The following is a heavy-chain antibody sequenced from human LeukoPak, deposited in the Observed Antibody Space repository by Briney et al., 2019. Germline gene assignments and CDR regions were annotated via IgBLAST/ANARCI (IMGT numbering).Heavy chain of an antibody. J-gene: IGHJ4*02. D-gene: IGHD3-10*01. Sequence: PGGSLRLSCAASGFTFSSYSMNWVRQAPGKGLEWVSSISSSSSYIYYADSVKGRFTISRDNAKNSLYLQMNSLRAEDTAVYYCARVLSRGVIPYYFDYWGQGTLVTVSS. V-gene: IGHV3-21*01. CDR3: ARVLSRGVIPYYFDY. CDR1: GFTFSSYS. CDR2: ISSSSSYI.